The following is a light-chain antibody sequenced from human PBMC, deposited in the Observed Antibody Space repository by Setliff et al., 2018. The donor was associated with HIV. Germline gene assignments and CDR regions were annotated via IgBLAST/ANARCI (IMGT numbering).Light chain of an antibody. CDR2: DVT. Sequence: QSVLTQPASVSGSPGQSITISCTGTSSDVGGYNYVSWYQQHPGKVPKLMIYDVTKRPSGSPNRFSGSKSGDTASLTISGLQAEDEADYYCSSFISSHIDVFGSGTKGTVL. CDR1: SSDVGGYNY. CDR3: SSFISSHIDV. J-gene: IGLJ1*01. V-gene: IGLV2-14*03.